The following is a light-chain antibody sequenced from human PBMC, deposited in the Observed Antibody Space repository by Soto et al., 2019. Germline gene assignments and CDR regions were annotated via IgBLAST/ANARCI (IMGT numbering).Light chain of an antibody. Sequence: DIQMTQSPSSLAASVGDRVTITCRASQGIGNGLSWFQQKPGKAPKRLIYAASTLQSGVPSRFSGSGSGTEFTLTISSLQPEDFATYYWLRHNDYPITFGQGTRLEMK. CDR1: QGIGNG. J-gene: IGKJ5*01. V-gene: IGKV1-17*01. CDR3: LRHNDYPIT. CDR2: AAS.